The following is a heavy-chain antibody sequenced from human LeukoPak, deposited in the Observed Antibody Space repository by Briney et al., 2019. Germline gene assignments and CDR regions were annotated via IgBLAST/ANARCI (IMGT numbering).Heavy chain of an antibody. J-gene: IGHJ5*02. CDR3: ARGSSNYDFWSGYYTGSNWFDP. Sequence: SETLSLTCAVYGGSFSVYYWSWIRQPPGKGLEWIGEINHSGSTNYNPSLKSRVTISVDTSKNQFSLKLSSVTAADTAVYYCARGSSNYDFWSGYYTGSNWFDPWGQGTLVTVSS. V-gene: IGHV4-34*01. CDR1: GGSFSVYY. D-gene: IGHD3-3*01. CDR2: INHSGST.